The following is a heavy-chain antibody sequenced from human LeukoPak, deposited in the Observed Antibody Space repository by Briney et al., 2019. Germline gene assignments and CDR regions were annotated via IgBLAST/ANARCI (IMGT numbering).Heavy chain of an antibody. CDR2: ISGSGDTT. J-gene: IGHJ4*02. V-gene: IGHV3-23*01. Sequence: GGSLRLSCAASGFTFSSYAMSWVRQAPGKGLEWVSVISGSGDTTNYADSVKGRFTISRDNSKYMLYLQKNSLRAEDTAVYYCAKDGSGSYWQLYFDYWGQGTLVTVSS. CDR1: GFTFSSYA. CDR3: AKDGSGSYWQLYFDY. D-gene: IGHD3-10*01.